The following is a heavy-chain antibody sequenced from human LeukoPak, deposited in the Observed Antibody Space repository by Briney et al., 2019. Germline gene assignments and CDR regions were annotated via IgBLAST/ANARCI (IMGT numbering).Heavy chain of an antibody. CDR2: IYTSGST. CDR1: GGSISSYY. CDR3: ARAGRYSSSWFRGGFDP. D-gene: IGHD6-13*01. Sequence: PSETLSLICTVSGGSISSYYWSWIRQPAGKGLEWIGRIYTSGSTNYNPSLKSRVTISVDTSKNQFSLKLSSVTAADTAVYYCARAGRYSSSWFRGGFDPWGQGTLVTVSS. V-gene: IGHV4-4*07. J-gene: IGHJ5*02.